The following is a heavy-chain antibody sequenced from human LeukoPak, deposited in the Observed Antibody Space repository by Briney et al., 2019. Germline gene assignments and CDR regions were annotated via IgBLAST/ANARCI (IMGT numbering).Heavy chain of an antibody. CDR1: GGSISSYY. CDR3: AALGDYAVFGLDY. D-gene: IGHD4-17*01. J-gene: IGHJ4*02. Sequence: SETLSLTCSVSGGSISSYYWSWVRQPPGKGLEWIGNIYYTGSTNYNPSLKSRVIISIDTSKNQFSLRLSSVAAADTAVYYCAALGDYAVFGLDYWGQGTLVTVSS. CDR2: IYYTGST. V-gene: IGHV4-59*08.